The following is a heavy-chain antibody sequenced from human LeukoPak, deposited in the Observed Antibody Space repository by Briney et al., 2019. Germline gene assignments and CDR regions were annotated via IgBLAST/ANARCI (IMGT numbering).Heavy chain of an antibody. V-gene: IGHV3-74*01. Sequence: GGSLRLSCAASGFTFSSYWMHWVRQAPGKGLVWVSRIKSDGRSTGYADSVKGRFTISRDNAKNTLYLQMNSLRAEDTAVYFCARVGTVAGAFDIWGQGTMVTVSS. D-gene: IGHD6-19*01. CDR3: ARVGTVAGAFDI. CDR1: GFTFSSYW. CDR2: IKSDGRST. J-gene: IGHJ3*02.